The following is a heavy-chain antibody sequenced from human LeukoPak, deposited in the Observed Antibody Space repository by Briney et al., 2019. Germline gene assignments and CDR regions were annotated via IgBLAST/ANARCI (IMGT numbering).Heavy chain of an antibody. D-gene: IGHD5-18*01. J-gene: IGHJ4*02. CDR1: GFTFGSYW. V-gene: IGHV3-7*01. Sequence: GSLRLSCEASGFTFGSYWMSWVRQAPGKGLEWVANIKQDGSEKYYVDSVKGRFTISRDNAKNSLYLQMNSLRAEDTAVYYCARGRIQLWPYREGFNYWGQGTLVTVSS. CDR3: ARGRIQLWPYREGFNY. CDR2: IKQDGSEK.